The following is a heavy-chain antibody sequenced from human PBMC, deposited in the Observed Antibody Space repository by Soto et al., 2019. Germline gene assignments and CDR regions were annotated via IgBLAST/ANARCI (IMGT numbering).Heavy chain of an antibody. CDR2: IIPIFGTA. Sequence: ASVKVSCKASGGTFSSYAISWVRQAPGQGLEWMGGIIPIFGTANYAQKFQGRVTITADESTSTAYMELSSLRSEDTAVYYCARDLSPRNEVVVAAPILDYDGMDVWGQGTTVTVS. J-gene: IGHJ6*02. CDR1: GGTFSSYA. CDR3: ARDLSPRNEVVVAAPILDYDGMDV. V-gene: IGHV1-69*13. D-gene: IGHD2-15*01.